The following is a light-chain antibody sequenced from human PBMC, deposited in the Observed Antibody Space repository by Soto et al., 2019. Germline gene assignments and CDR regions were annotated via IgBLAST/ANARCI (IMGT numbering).Light chain of an antibody. V-gene: IGLV2-14*03. J-gene: IGLJ3*02. Sequence: QSALTQPASVSGSPGQSITISCTGTSSDVGGYNYVSWYQHHPGKAPKVMIYDVSNRPSGVSNRFSGSKSGNTASLTISGLQAEDEADYYCSSYTSSSTPVVFGGGTKVTVL. CDR1: SSDVGGYNY. CDR3: SSYTSSSTPVV. CDR2: DVS.